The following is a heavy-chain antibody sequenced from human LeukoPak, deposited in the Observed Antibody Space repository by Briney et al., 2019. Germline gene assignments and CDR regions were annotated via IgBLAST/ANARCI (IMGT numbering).Heavy chain of an antibody. CDR3: ARGLLGDYGDYVPFFDP. J-gene: IGHJ5*02. CDR2: INPSGGST. CDR1: GYTFTSYY. Sequence: GASVKASCKASGYTFTSYYMHWVRQAPGQGLEWMGIINPSGGSTSYAQKFQGRVTMTRDTSTSTVYMELSSLRSEDTAVYYCARGLLGDYGDYVPFFDPWGQGTLVTVSS. D-gene: IGHD4-17*01. V-gene: IGHV1-46*01.